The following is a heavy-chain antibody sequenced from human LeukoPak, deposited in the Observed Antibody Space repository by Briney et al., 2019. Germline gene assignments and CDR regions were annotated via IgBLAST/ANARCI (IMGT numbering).Heavy chain of an antibody. Sequence: GGSLRLSCAASGFTFSSYSMNWVRQAPGKGLEWVSYISSSSSTIYYADSVKGRFTISRDNAKNSLYLQMNSLRAEDTAVYYCARGGDIVVVPAAIPTYWGQGTLVTVSS. CDR2: ISSSSSTI. D-gene: IGHD2-2*02. J-gene: IGHJ4*02. CDR3: ARGGDIVVVPAAIPTY. CDR1: GFTFSSYS. V-gene: IGHV3-48*01.